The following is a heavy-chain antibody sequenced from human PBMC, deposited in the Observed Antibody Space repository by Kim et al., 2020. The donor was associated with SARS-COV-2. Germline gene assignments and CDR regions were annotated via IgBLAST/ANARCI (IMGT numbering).Heavy chain of an antibody. D-gene: IGHD1-26*01. CDR3: TGDLVGPTGMAY. J-gene: IGHJ4*02. V-gene: IGHV3-72*01. CDR1: GFSFSDQY. Sequence: GGSLRLSCAASGFSFSDQYMDWVRQAPGKGLEWVGRGRNKANGYSPQYAASVKGRFTISRDESRNSLYLQLNGLKTEDTAVYYCTGDLVGPTGMAYWGQGPLVTVSS. CDR2: GRNKANGYSP.